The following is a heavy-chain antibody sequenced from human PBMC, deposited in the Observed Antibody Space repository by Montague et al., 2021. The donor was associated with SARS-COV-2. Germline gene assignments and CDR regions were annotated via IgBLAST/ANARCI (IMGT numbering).Heavy chain of an antibody. D-gene: IGHD1-1*01. Sequence: CAISGDSVSINSATWNWVRQSPSRGLEWLGRTYYRSKWYNDYAVSLRSRVTINPDTSKNQFSLQLNSATPEDTAIYYCTSGREGNYNVMDVWGQGTTVTVSS. CDR2: TYYRSKWYN. CDR3: TSGREGNYNVMDV. V-gene: IGHV6-1*01. CDR1: GDSVSINSAT. J-gene: IGHJ6*02.